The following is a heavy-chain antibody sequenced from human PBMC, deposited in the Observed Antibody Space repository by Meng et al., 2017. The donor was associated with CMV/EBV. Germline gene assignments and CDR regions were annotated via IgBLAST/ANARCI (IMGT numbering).Heavy chain of an antibody. CDR3: ARGSMAAAYYYYYGMDV. V-gene: IGHV1-69*05. Sequence: SVKVSCKASGYTFTGYYMHWVRQAPGQGLEWMGGIIPIFGTANYAQKFQGRVTITTDESTSTAYMELSSLRSEDTAVYYCARGSMAAAYYYYYGMDVWGQGTTVTVSS. J-gene: IGHJ6*02. CDR2: IIPIFGTA. CDR1: GYTFTGYY. D-gene: IGHD6-13*01.